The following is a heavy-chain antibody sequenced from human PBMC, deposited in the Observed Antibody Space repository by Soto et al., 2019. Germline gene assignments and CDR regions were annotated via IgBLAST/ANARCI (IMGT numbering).Heavy chain of an antibody. V-gene: IGHV3-23*01. J-gene: IGHJ4*02. CDR3: AKQRYCSGGSCAMTFDY. CDR2: ISGSGGST. Sequence: GGSLRLSCAASGFTFSSYAMSWVRQAPGKGLEWVSAISGSGGSTYYADSVKGRFTISRDNSKNTLYLQMNSLRAEDTAVYYCAKQRYCSGGSCAMTFDYWGQGTLVTVSS. D-gene: IGHD2-15*01. CDR1: GFTFSSYA.